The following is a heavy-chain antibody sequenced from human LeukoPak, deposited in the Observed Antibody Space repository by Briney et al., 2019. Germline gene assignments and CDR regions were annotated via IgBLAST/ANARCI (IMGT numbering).Heavy chain of an antibody. CDR1: GYIFSNYW. D-gene: IGHD3-16*01. CDR3: ARLARPYVWFIGDF. CDR2: IYPGDSDT. Sequence: GESLKISCQASGYIFSNYWIGWVRQMPGKGLEWMAIIYPGDSDTRYSPSFQGQVTISADKSISTAYLQWSSLKASDTAMYYCARLARPYVWFIGDFWSQGTLVTVSS. J-gene: IGHJ4*02. V-gene: IGHV5-51*01.